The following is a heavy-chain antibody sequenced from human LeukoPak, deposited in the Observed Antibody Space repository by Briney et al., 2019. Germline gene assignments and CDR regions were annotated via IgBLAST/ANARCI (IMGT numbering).Heavy chain of an antibody. J-gene: IGHJ4*02. V-gene: IGHV1-2*06. D-gene: IGHD2-15*01. CDR3: ARVLVYCSGGSCYHFDY. Sequence: ASVKVSCKASGYTFTGYYMHWVRQAPGQGLEWMGRINPNSGGTDYAQKFQGRVTMTRDTSISTAYMELSRLRSDDTAVYYCARVLVYCSGGSCYHFDYWGQGTLVTVSS. CDR1: GYTFTGYY. CDR2: INPNSGGT.